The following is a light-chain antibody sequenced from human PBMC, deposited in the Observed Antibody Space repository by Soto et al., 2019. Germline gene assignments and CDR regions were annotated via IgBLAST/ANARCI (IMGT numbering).Light chain of an antibody. J-gene: IGKJ3*01. CDR2: WAS. CDR1: QGVLYSYNNKNY. V-gene: IGKV4-1*01. CDR3: QQHYSTPPVT. Sequence: DIVMTQSPDSLAVSLGERATINCKSSQGVLYSYNNKNYLAWYQQKPGQPPKLLIYWASTRESGVPDRFSGSGSGTDFTLTISSLQAEDVAVYYCQQHYSTPPVTFGPGTKVDIK.